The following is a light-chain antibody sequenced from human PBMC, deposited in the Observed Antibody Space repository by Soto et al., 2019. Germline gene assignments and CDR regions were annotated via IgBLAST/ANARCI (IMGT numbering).Light chain of an antibody. CDR2: DTS. CDR3: LHSYSGARRG. J-gene: IGLJ1*01. CDR1: AGAVTSGHY. V-gene: IGLV7-46*01. Sequence: QAVLTQGPSVTVSPASTVTLKCGSIAGAVTSGHYPYWFQQKPGQAPRTLIYDTSNKHSWTPARFSGSLLGGKAALTLSSAQPEDDAEYYCLHSYSGARRGFGTATKVTV.